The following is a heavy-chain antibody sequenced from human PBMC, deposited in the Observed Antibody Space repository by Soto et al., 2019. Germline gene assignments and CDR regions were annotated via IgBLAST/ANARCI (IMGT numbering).Heavy chain of an antibody. CDR3: ARGSSGSYRYFQH. CDR2: ISSSGSTI. D-gene: IGHD1-26*01. J-gene: IGHJ1*01. V-gene: IGHV3-48*03. CDR1: GFTFSSYE. Sequence: EVQLVGSGGGLVQPGGSLRLSCAASGFTFSSYEMNWVRQAPGEGLEWVSYISSSGSTIYYADSVKGRFTISRDNAKNSLYLQMNSLRAEDTAVYYCARGSSGSYRYFQHWGQGTLVTVSS.